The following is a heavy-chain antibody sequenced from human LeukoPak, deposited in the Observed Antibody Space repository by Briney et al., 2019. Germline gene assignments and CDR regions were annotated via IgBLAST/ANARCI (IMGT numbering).Heavy chain of an antibody. CDR3: ARDIVMVTYWFDP. V-gene: IGHV1-2*02. D-gene: IGHD5-18*01. J-gene: IGHJ5*02. Sequence: ASVKVSCKASGYTSTDYYMHWVRQAPGQGLEWMGWINPNSGGTNYAQKFQGRVTMTRDTSISTAYMELSRLRSDDTAVYYCARDIVMVTYWFDPWGQGTLVTVSS. CDR2: INPNSGGT. CDR1: GYTSTDYY.